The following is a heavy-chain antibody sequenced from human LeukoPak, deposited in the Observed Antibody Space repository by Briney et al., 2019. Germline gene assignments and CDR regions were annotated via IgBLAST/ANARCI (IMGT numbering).Heavy chain of an antibody. V-gene: IGHV3-23*01. D-gene: IGHD2-21*01. CDR2: ISGSAGST. J-gene: IGHJ1*01. CDR1: GFTFSSYA. CDR3: AKEAYSQYFQH. Sequence: GGSLRLSCAASGFTFSSYAMSWVRQAPGKGLEWVSRISGSAGSTYYADSVKGRFTMSRDNSKNTLYLQMNSLRAEDTAVYYCAKEAYSQYFQHWGQGTLVTVSS.